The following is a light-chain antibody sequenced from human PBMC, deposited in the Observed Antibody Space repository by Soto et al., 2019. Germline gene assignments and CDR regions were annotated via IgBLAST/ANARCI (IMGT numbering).Light chain of an antibody. J-gene: IGKJ1*01. V-gene: IGKV1-6*01. CDR1: QGINND. Sequence: AIQMTQSPSSLSASVGDTITITCRASQGINNDLGWYQQEPGKAPKLLIYGASTLQSGVPSRFSGSGFGTHFALTIRSLQPEDSATYFCLQDYNYPRTFGQGTKVEIK. CDR3: LQDYNYPRT. CDR2: GAS.